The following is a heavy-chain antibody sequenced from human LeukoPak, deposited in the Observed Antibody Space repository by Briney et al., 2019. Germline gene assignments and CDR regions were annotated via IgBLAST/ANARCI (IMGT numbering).Heavy chain of an antibody. CDR3: AKDSGYYHDAFDI. V-gene: IGHV3-11*01. J-gene: IGHJ3*02. Sequence: GGSLRLSCAAAGFTFSDYYMSWIRQAPGKGLEWSSYISSSGSTIYYADYVKGRFTISRDNAKNSLYLQMNSPRAEDTDLYSCAKDSGYYHDAFDIWGQGTMVTVSS. CDR1: GFTFSDYY. D-gene: IGHD3-22*01. CDR2: ISSSGSTI.